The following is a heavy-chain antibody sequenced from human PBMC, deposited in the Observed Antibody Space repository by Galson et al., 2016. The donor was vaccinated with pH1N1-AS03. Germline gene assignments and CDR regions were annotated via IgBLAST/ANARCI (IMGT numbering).Heavy chain of an antibody. D-gene: IGHD3-3*01. CDR1: EDSFNTCW. CDR2: IYPGDSDT. Sequence: QSGAEVKKPGESMKISCKGSEDSFNTCWITWVRQMPGKGLEWMGVIYPGDSDTRYSPSFQGQVTISADKSIRNAYLQWSSLRASDTAAYFCARHRSATDSDASYVWGQGTTVTVSS. J-gene: IGHJ3*01. CDR3: ARHRSATDSDASYV. V-gene: IGHV5-51*01.